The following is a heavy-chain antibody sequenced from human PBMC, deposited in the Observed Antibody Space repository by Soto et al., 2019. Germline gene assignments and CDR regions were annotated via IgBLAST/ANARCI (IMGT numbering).Heavy chain of an antibody. D-gene: IGHD6-19*01. V-gene: IGHV4-39*01. CDR2: LYYSGNT. CDR1: GGSISNSNYY. J-gene: IGHJ4*02. CDR3: ARSGYSSGPFDY. Sequence: XGILSLNCTVSGGSISNSNYYWGGIRQPPGTGLEWIGSLYYSGNTYYNPSLKSRVTISVDTSYNQFSLRLTSMTAADTAVYFRARSGYSSGPFDYWGLGTLVTVS.